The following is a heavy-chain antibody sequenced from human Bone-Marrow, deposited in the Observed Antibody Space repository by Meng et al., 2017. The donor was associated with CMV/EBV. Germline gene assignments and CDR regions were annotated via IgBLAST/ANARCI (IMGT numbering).Heavy chain of an antibody. D-gene: IGHD3-3*01. J-gene: IGHJ6*02. V-gene: IGHV3-9*01. Sequence: SLKISCAASGFTFDDYAMHWVRQAPGKGLEWVSGISWNSGSIGYADSVKGRFTISRDNAKNSLYLQMNSLRAEDTALYYCVRAAQWDFWSGYYYYYYYGMDVWGQGTTVTVSS. CDR3: VRAAQWDFWSGYYYYYYYGMDV. CDR1: GFTFDDYA. CDR2: ISWNSGSI.